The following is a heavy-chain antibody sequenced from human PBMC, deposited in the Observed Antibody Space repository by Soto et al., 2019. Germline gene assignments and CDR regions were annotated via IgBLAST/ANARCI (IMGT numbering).Heavy chain of an antibody. CDR3: ARDLVGYGDYVFDF. V-gene: IGHV3-33*01. Sequence: QVQLVESGGGVVQPGRSLRLFCAASGFTFSSYGMHWVRQAPGKGLEWVAFIWYDGSNKEYADSVKGRFTVSRDNSKNTLYLQMNSLRAEDTAVYYCARDLVGYGDYVFDFWGQGTLVPVSS. CDR2: IWYDGSNK. J-gene: IGHJ4*02. D-gene: IGHD4-17*01. CDR1: GFTFSSYG.